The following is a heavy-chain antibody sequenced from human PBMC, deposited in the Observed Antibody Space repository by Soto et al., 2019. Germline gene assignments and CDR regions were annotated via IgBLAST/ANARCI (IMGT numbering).Heavy chain of an antibody. CDR1: GFTFGDYA. J-gene: IGHJ4*02. CDR3: TRGPAYCSGGSCYTPSFDY. V-gene: IGHV3-49*03. Sequence: GSLRLSCTASGFTFGDYAMSWFRQAPGKGLEWVGFIRSKAYGGTTEYAASVKGRFTISRDDSKSIAYLQMNSLKTEDTAVYYCTRGPAYCSGGSCYTPSFDYWGQGTLVPVSS. CDR2: IRSKAYGGTT. D-gene: IGHD2-15*01.